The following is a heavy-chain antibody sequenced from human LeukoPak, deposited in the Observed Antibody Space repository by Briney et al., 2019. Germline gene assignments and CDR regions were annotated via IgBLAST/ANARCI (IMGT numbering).Heavy chain of an antibody. CDR2: IISIGGST. D-gene: IGHD6-13*01. CDR3: ARANSSSWYSYYYYGMDV. J-gene: IGHJ6*02. V-gene: IGHV3-64*01. Sequence: PGGSLRLSCAASGFTFSSYAMHWVRQAPGKGLEYVSAIISIGGSTYYANSVKGRFTISRDNSKNTLYLQMGSPRAEDMAVYYCARANSSSWYSYYYYGMDVWGQGTTVTVSS. CDR1: GFTFSSYA.